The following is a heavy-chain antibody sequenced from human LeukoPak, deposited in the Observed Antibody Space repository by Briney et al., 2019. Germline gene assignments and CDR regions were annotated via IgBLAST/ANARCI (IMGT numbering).Heavy chain of an antibody. CDR3: ARGSDY. J-gene: IGHJ4*02. Sequence: SVKVSCKASGGTFNNYTISWVRQAPGQGLEWMGGIIPIFGTANYAQKFQGRVTITADKSTSTVYMDLSSLRSEDTAVYYCARGSDYWGQGTLVTVSS. CDR2: IIPIFGTA. V-gene: IGHV1-69*06. CDR1: GGTFNNYT.